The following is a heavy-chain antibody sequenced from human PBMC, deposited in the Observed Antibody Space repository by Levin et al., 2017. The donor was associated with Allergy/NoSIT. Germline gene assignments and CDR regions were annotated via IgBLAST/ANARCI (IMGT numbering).Heavy chain of an antibody. CDR1: GFTFSSYA. Sequence: PGESLKISCAASGFTFSSYAMSWVRQAPGKGLEWVSVITRGDGFTYYADSVKGRFTIFRDDSKNTLSLQMNSLRAEDTAVYYCAKWGSSSHSYFYYGMDVWGQGTTVTVSS. CDR2: ITRGDGFT. CDR3: AKWGSSSHSYFYYGMDV. J-gene: IGHJ6*02. V-gene: IGHV3-23*01. D-gene: IGHD6-6*01.